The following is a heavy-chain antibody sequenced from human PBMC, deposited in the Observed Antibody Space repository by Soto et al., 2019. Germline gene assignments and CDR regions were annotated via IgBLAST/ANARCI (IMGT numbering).Heavy chain of an antibody. V-gene: IGHV4-59*01. Sequence: SETLPLPCTVSGGPLSSYYWSWIRRPPGMGLEWIASISYSGTTNYNSSLKSRVTISIDTSKNQFSLKFNSVTAADTAVYYCAREGYNFGPFDYWGQGALVTVSS. CDR1: GGPLSSYY. J-gene: IGHJ4*02. CDR3: AREGYNFGPFDY. D-gene: IGHD5-18*01. CDR2: ISYSGTT.